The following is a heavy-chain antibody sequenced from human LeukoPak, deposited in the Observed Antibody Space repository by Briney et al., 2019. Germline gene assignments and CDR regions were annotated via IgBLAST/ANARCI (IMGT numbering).Heavy chain of an antibody. Sequence: GASVTVSCKASGYAFTSYAMHWVRQAPGQRLEWMGWINAGNGNTKYSQRFQGRVTITRDTSASTAYMELSSLRSEDTAVYYCARVGTVGATKWGQGTLVTVSS. J-gene: IGHJ4*02. CDR1: GYAFTSYA. CDR3: ARVGTVGATK. CDR2: INAGNGNT. V-gene: IGHV1-3*01. D-gene: IGHD1-26*01.